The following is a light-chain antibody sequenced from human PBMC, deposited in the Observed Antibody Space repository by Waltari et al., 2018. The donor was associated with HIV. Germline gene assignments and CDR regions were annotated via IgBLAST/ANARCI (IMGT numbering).Light chain of an antibody. V-gene: IGLV2-11*01. CDR2: DLS. CDR3: CSYAGSSTFL. J-gene: IGLJ1*01. Sequence: QSALTQPRSVSGSPGQSVTISCTGTSSDVGGYNYVSWFRQHPGKAPKLMIYDLSKRPSGVPDRFSGSKSGNTASLTISGLQAEDEADYYCCSYAGSSTFLFGTGTKVTVL. CDR1: SSDVGGYNY.